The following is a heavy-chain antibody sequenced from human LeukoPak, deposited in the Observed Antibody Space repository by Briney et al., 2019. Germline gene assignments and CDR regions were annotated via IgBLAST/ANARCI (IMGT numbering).Heavy chain of an antibody. J-gene: IGHJ4*02. V-gene: IGHV3-33*01. CDR3: ARWGNDKRLDY. D-gene: IGHD1-1*01. CDR2: IWYDGINK. CDR1: GFTFSSHG. Sequence: GGSLRPSCAASGFTFSSHGMHWVRQAPGKGLEWVAVIWYDGINKYYADSVKGRFTTSRDNSKSALYLQMNSLRDVDTAVYYCARWGNDKRLDYWGQGTLVTVSS.